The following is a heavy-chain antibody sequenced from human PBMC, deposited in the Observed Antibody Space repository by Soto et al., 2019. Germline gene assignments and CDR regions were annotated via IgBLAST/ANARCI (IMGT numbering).Heavy chain of an antibody. D-gene: IGHD5-18*01. CDR3: ASNSYGYDGGFDY. Sequence: TGGSLSLSCAASGFTFSSYGMHWVRQAPGKGLEWVAVISYDGSNKYYADSVKGRFTISRDNSKNTLYLQMNSLRAEDTAVYYCASNSYGYDGGFDYWGQGTLVTAPQ. CDR2: ISYDGSNK. CDR1: GFTFSSYG. V-gene: IGHV3-30*03. J-gene: IGHJ4*02.